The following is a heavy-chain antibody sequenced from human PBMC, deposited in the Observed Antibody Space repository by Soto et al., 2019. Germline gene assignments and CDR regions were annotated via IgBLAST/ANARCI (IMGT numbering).Heavy chain of an antibody. V-gene: IGHV3-30*18. D-gene: IGHD5-12*01. CDR2: ISYDGSNY. CDR1: GFTFRSYG. J-gene: IGHJ6*02. Sequence: GGSLRLSCAASGFTFRSYGMHWVRQAPGKGLEWVAIISYDGSNYYHADSVKGRFTISRDNSKTTLYLQMNSLRAEDTAVYYCAKGYSGTGGMDVWGQGTTVTAP. CDR3: AKGYSGTGGMDV.